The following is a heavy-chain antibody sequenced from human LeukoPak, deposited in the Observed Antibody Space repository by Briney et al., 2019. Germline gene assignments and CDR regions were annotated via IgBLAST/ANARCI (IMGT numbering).Heavy chain of an antibody. Sequence: SETLSLTCAVYGGSFSGYYWSWIRQPPGKGLEWIGEINHSGSTNYNPSLKSRVTISVDTSKIQVSLKLSSETAADTAVYFCATGTATDYGAGSDYYGMDVWGQGTTVTVSS. D-gene: IGHD3-10*01. CDR2: INHSGST. V-gene: IGHV4-34*01. J-gene: IGHJ6*02. CDR1: GGSFSGYY. CDR3: ATGTATDYGAGSDYYGMDV.